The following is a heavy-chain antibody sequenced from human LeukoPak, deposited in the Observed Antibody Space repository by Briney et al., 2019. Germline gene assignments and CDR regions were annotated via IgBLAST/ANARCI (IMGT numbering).Heavy chain of an antibody. D-gene: IGHD2-2*01. Sequence: SETLSLTCAVYGGSFSGYYWSWIRQPPGKGLEWIGEINHSGSTNYNPSLKSRVTISVDMSKNQFSLKLSSVTAADTAVYYCARGQTFGIVVVPAARFDYWGQGTLVTVSS. CDR3: ARGQTFGIVVVPAARFDY. J-gene: IGHJ4*02. CDR2: INHSGST. V-gene: IGHV4-34*01. CDR1: GGSFSGYY.